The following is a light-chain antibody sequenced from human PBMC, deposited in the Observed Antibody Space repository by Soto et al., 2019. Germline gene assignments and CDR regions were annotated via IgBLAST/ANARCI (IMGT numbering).Light chain of an antibody. J-gene: IGLJ3*02. CDR3: QAYDYSLTAMV. CDR1: SSDVGAYDY. CDR2: GVT. Sequence: QSVLTQPASVSGSPGQSITISCTGTSSDVGAYDYVSWYQQHPGKAPKLLIYGVTNRPSGVSDRFSGSKSGNSASLAITGLQAEDEADYYCQAYDYSLTAMVFGGGTKVTVL. V-gene: IGLV2-14*01.